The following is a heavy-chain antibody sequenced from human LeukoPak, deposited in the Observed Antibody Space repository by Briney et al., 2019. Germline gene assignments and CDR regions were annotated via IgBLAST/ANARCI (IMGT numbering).Heavy chain of an antibody. Sequence: PGGSLRLSCAASGFTFSSYGMHWVRQAPGKGLEWVAVISYDGSNKYYADSVKGRFTISRDNSKNTLYLQMNSLRAEDTAVYYCAKDTLGRVGATFTLDYWGQGTLVTVSS. D-gene: IGHD1-26*01. CDR1: GFTFSSYG. J-gene: IGHJ4*02. CDR2: ISYDGSNK. CDR3: AKDTLGRVGATFTLDY. V-gene: IGHV3-30*18.